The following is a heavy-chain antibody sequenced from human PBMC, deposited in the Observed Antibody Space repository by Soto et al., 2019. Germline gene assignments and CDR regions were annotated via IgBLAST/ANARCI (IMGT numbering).Heavy chain of an antibody. V-gene: IGHV3-33*01. Sequence: PGGSLRLSCAASGFTFSSYGMHWVRQAPGKGLEWVAVIWYDGSNKYYADSVKGRFTISRDNSKNTLYPQMNSLRAEDTAVYYCARLTVDTAMVTPKDYWGQGTLVTVSS. CDR3: ARLTVDTAMVTPKDY. CDR2: IWYDGSNK. D-gene: IGHD5-18*01. CDR1: GFTFSSYG. J-gene: IGHJ4*02.